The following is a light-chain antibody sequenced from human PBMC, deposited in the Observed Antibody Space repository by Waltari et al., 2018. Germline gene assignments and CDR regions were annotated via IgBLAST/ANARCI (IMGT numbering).Light chain of an antibody. CDR2: DNN. CDR1: SFNIGNNY. J-gene: IGLJ3*02. Sequence: QSVLTQPPSVSAAPGQKVTISCSGSSFNIGNNYSSWYQQLPGTAPKLLIYDNNRRPSGIPDRFSGSKSGTSATLGITGLQTGDEADYYCATWDSSLSAGVFGGGTKLTVL. V-gene: IGLV1-51*01. CDR3: ATWDSSLSAGV.